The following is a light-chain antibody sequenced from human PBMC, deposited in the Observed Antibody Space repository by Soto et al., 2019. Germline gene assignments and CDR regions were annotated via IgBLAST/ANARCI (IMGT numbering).Light chain of an antibody. V-gene: IGLV1-40*01. CDR1: SSNIGAGYD. CDR2: GNS. J-gene: IGLJ1*01. CDR3: QSYDGSLSGLYV. Sequence: QSLLTQPPSVSGAPGQRVTISCTGSSSNIGAGYDVHWYQQLPGTAPKLLIYGNSNRPSGVPDRFSGSKSGTSASLAITGLQAEDEADYYCQSYDGSLSGLYVFGTGTKVTV.